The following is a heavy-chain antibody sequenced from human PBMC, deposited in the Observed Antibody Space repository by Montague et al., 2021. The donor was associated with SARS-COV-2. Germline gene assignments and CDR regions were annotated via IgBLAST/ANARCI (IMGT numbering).Heavy chain of an antibody. Sequence: SETLSLTCAVYGSSYTGYHWTWTRLTSGRALESFGDFFHSGKTSYNPSLQSRLTMSVDTYKKQFSLRLSSVTAADTAVYFCAKGSHISETRGLRTGWFDPWGQGTLVTVSS. CDR3: AKGSHISETRGLRTGWFDP. CDR2: FFHSGKT. CDR1: GSSYTGYH. D-gene: IGHD7-27*01. J-gene: IGHJ5*02. V-gene: IGHV4-34*01.